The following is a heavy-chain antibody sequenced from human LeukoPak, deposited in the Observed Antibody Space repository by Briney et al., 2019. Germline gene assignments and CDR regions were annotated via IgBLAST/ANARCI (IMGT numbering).Heavy chain of an antibody. Sequence: ASVKVSCKASGGTFSSYAISWVRQAPGQGLEWMGRIIPIFGTANYAQKFQGRVTITTDESTSTAYMELSSLRSEDTAVYYCGRDSINSGYDWDYYYMDVWGKGTTVTVSS. CDR3: GRDSINSGYDWDYYYMDV. CDR1: GGTFSSYA. CDR2: IIPIFGTA. D-gene: IGHD5-12*01. J-gene: IGHJ6*03. V-gene: IGHV1-69*05.